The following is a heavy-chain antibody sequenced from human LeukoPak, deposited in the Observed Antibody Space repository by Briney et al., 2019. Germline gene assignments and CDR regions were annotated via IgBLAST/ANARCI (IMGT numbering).Heavy chain of an antibody. D-gene: IGHD3-22*01. CDR3: AKDRSDSSGCDYFDY. CDR1: GFTFSSYT. J-gene: IGHJ4*02. V-gene: IGHV3-23*01. Sequence: GGSLRLSCAASGFTFSSYTMSWVRQAPGKGLEWVSAISGSGGSTYYADSVKGRFTISRDNSKNTLYLQMNSLRAEDTAVYYCAKDRSDSSGCDYFDYWGQGSLVSVSS. CDR2: ISGSGGST.